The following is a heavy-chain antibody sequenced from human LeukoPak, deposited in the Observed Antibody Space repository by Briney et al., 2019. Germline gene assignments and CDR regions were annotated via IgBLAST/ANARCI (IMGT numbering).Heavy chain of an antibody. J-gene: IGHJ4*02. CDR1: GFTFSSYW. Sequence: GGSLRLSCAASGFTFSSYWMTWVRQAPGKGLEWVANIKLDGSEKYYVDSVKGRFTISRDDAQNSLYLQMSSLRAEDTAVYYCARVSVVSYYFDYWGQGSLVTVSS. CDR2: IKLDGSEK. CDR3: ARVSVVSYYFDY. V-gene: IGHV3-7*01. D-gene: IGHD2-8*02.